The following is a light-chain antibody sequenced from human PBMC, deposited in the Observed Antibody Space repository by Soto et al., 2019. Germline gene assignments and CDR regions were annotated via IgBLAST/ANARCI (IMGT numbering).Light chain of an antibody. V-gene: IGLV4-69*01. CDR2: LNSDGSH. CDR1: SGHRSYA. CDR3: QTWGTGIWV. J-gene: IGLJ3*02. Sequence: QCVLTQSPSVSASLGASVKLTCTLSSGHRSYAIAWHQQQPEKGPRYLMKLNSDGSHSKGDGIPDRFSGSSSGAERYLTISSLQSEDEADYYCQTWGTGIWVFGGGTKVTVL.